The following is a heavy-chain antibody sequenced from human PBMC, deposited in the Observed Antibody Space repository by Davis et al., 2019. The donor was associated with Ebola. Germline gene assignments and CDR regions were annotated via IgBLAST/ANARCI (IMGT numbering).Heavy chain of an antibody. Sequence: GESLKISCKGSGYSFTSYWIGWVRQMPGKGLEWMGIIYPGDSDTRYSPSFQGQVTISADKSISTAYLQWSSLKASDTAMYYCARHGIAARPRYTWFDPWGQGTLVTVSS. CDR1: GYSFTSYW. V-gene: IGHV5-51*01. D-gene: IGHD6-6*01. CDR3: ARHGIAARPRYTWFDP. J-gene: IGHJ5*02. CDR2: IYPGDSDT.